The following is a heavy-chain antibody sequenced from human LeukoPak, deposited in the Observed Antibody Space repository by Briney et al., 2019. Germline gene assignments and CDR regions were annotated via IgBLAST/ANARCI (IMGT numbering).Heavy chain of an antibody. CDR2: IYYSGST. CDR3: ARQQTRYSAWFDP. CDR1: GGSISSSSYY. V-gene: IGHV4-39*01. J-gene: IGHJ5*02. D-gene: IGHD6-13*01. Sequence: SETLSLTCTVSGGSISSSSYYWGWIRQPPGKGLEWIGSIYYSGSTYYNPSLKSRVTISVDTSKNQFSLKLSSVTAADTAVYYCARQQTRYSAWFDPWGQGTLVTVSS.